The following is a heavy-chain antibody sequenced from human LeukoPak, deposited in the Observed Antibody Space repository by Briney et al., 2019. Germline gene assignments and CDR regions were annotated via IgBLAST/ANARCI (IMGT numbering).Heavy chain of an antibody. CDR3: ARMVGPRYFDL. J-gene: IGHJ2*01. V-gene: IGHV4-59*08. CDR2: IYYSGST. D-gene: IGHD1-26*01. CDR1: GGSISSYY. Sequence: SETLSLTCTVSGGSISSYYWSWIRQPPGKGLEWIGYIYYSGSTNYNPSLKSRVTISVDTSKNQFSLKLSSVTAADTAVYYCARMVGPRYFDLWGRGTLVTVSS.